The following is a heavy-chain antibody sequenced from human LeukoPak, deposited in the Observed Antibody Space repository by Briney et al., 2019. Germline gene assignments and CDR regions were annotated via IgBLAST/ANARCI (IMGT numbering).Heavy chain of an antibody. CDR3: ARKGYDFWSGYYDPIYFDY. D-gene: IGHD3-3*01. CDR1: GYTFTSYD. J-gene: IGHJ4*02. V-gene: IGHV1-8*01. CDR2: MNPNSGNT. Sequence: GASVKVSCKASGYTFTSYDINWVRQATGQGLEWMGWMNPNSGNTGYAQKFQGRVTMTRNTSISTAYMELSSLRSEDTAVYYCARKGYDFWSGYYDPIYFDYWGQGTLVTVSS.